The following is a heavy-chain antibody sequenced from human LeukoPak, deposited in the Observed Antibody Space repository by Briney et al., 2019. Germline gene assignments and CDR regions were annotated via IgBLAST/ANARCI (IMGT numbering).Heavy chain of an antibody. J-gene: IGHJ6*04. CDR1: GFTFSSYE. D-gene: IGHD3-10*02. CDR3: AELGITMIGGV. V-gene: IGHV3-48*03. CDR2: ISSSGSTI. Sequence: GGSLRLSCAASGFTFSSYEMNWVRQAPGKGLERVSYISSSGSTIYYSDSVKGRFTISRDNAKNSLYLQMNSLRAEDTAVYYCAELGITMIGGVWGKGTTVTISS.